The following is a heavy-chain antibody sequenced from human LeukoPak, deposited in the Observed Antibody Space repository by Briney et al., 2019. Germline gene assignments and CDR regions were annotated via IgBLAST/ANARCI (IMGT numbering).Heavy chain of an antibody. D-gene: IGHD3-3*01. Sequence: GGSLRLSCAASGFTFSSYAMHWVRQAPGKGLEYVSAISSNGGSTYHANSVKGRFTISRDNSKNTLYLQMGSLRAEDMAVYYCARGYDFWSGYPTFDPWGQGTLVTVSS. CDR1: GFTFSSYA. V-gene: IGHV3-64*01. CDR2: ISSNGGST. J-gene: IGHJ5*02. CDR3: ARGYDFWSGYPTFDP.